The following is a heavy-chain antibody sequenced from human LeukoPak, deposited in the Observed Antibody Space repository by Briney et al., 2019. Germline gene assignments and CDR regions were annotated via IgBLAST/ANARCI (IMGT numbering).Heavy chain of an antibody. J-gene: IGHJ4*02. Sequence: GGSLRLSCVGSGFTFSSDWMSWVRQAPGKGLEWVANIKQDESEKYYVDSVKGRFIVSRDNAKNSLHLQMNSLRVEDTAVYYCANFPHLEPTYLDSWGQGILVSVSS. CDR1: GFTFSSDW. CDR2: IKQDESEK. D-gene: IGHD1-1*01. V-gene: IGHV3-7*01. CDR3: ANFPHLEPTYLDS.